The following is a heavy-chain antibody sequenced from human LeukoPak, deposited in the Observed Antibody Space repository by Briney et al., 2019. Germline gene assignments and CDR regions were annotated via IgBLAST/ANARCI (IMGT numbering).Heavy chain of an antibody. V-gene: IGHV4-34*01. Sequence: PSETLSLTCAVYGGSFSGYYWSWIRQPPGKGLEWIGEINHSGSTNYNPSLKSRVTISVDTSENQFSLKLSSVTAADTAVYYCARVSIGGYYDSSGYYYFDYWGQGTLVTVSS. D-gene: IGHD3-22*01. J-gene: IGHJ4*02. CDR1: GGSFSGYY. CDR3: ARVSIGGYYDSSGYYYFDY. CDR2: INHSGST.